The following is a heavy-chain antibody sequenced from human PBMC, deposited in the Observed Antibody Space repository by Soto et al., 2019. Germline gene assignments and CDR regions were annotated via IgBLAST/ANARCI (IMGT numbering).Heavy chain of an antibody. CDR2: IIPIFGTA. CDR3: ARGLRLRLRELSLSSAFDY. D-gene: IGHD3-16*02. J-gene: IGHJ4*02. Sequence: QVQLVQSGAEVKKPGSSMKVSCKASGGTFSSYAISWVRQAPGQGLEWMGGIIPIFGTANYAQKFQGRVTITADESTSTAYMELSSLRSEDTAVYYCARGLRLRLRELSLSSAFDYWGQGTLVTVSS. CDR1: GGTFSSYA. V-gene: IGHV1-69*01.